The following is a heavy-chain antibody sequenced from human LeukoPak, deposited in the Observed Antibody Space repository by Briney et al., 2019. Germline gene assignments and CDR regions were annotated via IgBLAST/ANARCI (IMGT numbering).Heavy chain of an antibody. CDR2: ISSSSSYI. CDR1: GFTFSSYS. Sequence: GGSLRLSCAASGFTFSSYSMNWVRQAPGKGLEWVSSISSSSSYIYYADSVKGRFTISRDNSKNTLYLQMNSLRAEDTAVYYCAKPGGGGMVRGVMSIDYWGQGTLVTVSS. D-gene: IGHD3-10*01. CDR3: AKPGGGGMVRGVMSIDY. V-gene: IGHV3-21*01. J-gene: IGHJ4*02.